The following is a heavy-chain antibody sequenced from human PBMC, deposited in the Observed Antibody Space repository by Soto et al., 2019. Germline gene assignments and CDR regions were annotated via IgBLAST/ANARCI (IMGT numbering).Heavy chain of an antibody. CDR2: VSDSGGST. J-gene: IGHJ4*02. D-gene: IGHD1-26*01. CDR1: GFTFSSYA. CDR3: ARTIVGGVVHAFDF. Sequence: EVHLLESGGGLVQPGGSLRLSCAASGFTFSSYAMSWVRQAPGQGLEWVSTVSDSGGSTYYADSVQGRFTISRDNSKNTLFLHMNSLGAEDTAIYYCARTIVGGVVHAFDFWGQGTLVTVSS. V-gene: IGHV3-23*01.